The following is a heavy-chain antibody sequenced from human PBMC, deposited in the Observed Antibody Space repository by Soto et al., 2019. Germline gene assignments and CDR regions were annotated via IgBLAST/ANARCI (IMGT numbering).Heavy chain of an antibody. CDR2: ISYSGST. Sequence: SETLSLTCTVSGGSISSGAFYWSWIRQHPGKGLEWIGYISYSGSTNYNPSLKSRVTMSVDTSKNQFSLKLKSVTAADTAVYYCARVTYNWRYDLDYFDFWGRGTQVTVSS. D-gene: IGHD1-20*01. V-gene: IGHV4-61*08. CDR1: GGSISSGAFY. CDR3: ARVTYNWRYDLDYFDF. J-gene: IGHJ4*02.